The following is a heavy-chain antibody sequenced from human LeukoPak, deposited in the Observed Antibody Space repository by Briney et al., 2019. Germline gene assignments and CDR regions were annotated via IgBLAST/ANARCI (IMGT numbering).Heavy chain of an antibody. V-gene: IGHV3-33*03. CDR3: VRDVYAGCLDY. D-gene: IGHD2-8*01. CDR2: IWYDGSNE. J-gene: IGHJ4*01. Sequence: GGSLRLSCAASGFTFRPFAMDWVRQAPGKGLEWVAVIWYDGSNEYYADSVKGRFTISRDNSKNTLYLQMDSLRAEDTAVYYCVRDVYAGCLDYWGQGTLVLVSS. CDR1: GFTFRPFA.